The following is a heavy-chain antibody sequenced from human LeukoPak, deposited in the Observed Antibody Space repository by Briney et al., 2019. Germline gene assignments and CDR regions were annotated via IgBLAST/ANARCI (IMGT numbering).Heavy chain of an antibody. J-gene: IGHJ4*02. CDR3: ARIGPILGAAWVDY. D-gene: IGHD3-3*02. V-gene: IGHV4-28*01. CDR2: IFYAGST. CDR1: GYSISSNHW. Sequence: SETLSLTCAVSGYSISSNHWWGWIRQPPGKGLEWIGYIFYAGSTYYNPSLKSRVTMSVDTSKNQFSLRLSSVTPVDSAVYYCARIGPILGAAWVDYWGQGTLVSVSS.